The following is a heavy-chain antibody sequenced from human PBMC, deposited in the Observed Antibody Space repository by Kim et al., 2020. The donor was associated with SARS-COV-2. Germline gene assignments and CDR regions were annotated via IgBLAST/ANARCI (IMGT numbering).Heavy chain of an antibody. V-gene: IGHV3-48*03. J-gene: IGHJ5*02. Sequence: SVNVRFTIYRDNAKNSLYLQMNSLRAEDTAVYYCARDRGRSGWTGWFDNWGQGTLVTVSS. CDR3: ARDRGRSGWTGWFDN. D-gene: IGHD6-19*01.